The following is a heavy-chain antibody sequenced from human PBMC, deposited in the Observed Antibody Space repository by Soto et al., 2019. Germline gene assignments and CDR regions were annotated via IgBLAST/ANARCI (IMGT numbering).Heavy chain of an antibody. D-gene: IGHD3-10*01. CDR2: ISGSGGST. V-gene: IGHV3-23*01. J-gene: IGHJ6*02. CDR3: AKDHAGYYGSGSSFGYYGMDV. CDR1: GFTFSSYA. Sequence: GGSLRLSCAASGFTFSSYAMSWVRQAPGKGLEWVSAISGSGGSTYYADSVKGRFTISRDNSKNTLYLQMNSLRAEDTAVYYCAKDHAGYYGSGSSFGYYGMDVWGQGTTVTVSS.